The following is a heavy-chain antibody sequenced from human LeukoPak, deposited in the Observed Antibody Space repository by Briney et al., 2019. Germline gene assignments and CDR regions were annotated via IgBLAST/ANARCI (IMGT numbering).Heavy chain of an antibody. V-gene: IGHV4-59*08. Sequence: KPSVTLSLTCTVSGGSNISYYWSWLPQPPGKGLEWIGYISYSGSTNYNPSLESRATISVDTSKKQFSLKLSSVTAADTAVHYCARLRIVGTTNWSFDLCGRGDLVTVSS. CDR2: ISYSGST. CDR3: ARLRIVGTTNWSFDL. D-gene: IGHD1-26*01. J-gene: IGHJ2*01. CDR1: GGSNISYY.